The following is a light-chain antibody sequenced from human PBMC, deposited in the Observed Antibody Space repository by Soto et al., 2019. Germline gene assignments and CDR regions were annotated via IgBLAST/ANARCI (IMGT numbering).Light chain of an antibody. CDR1: SSNIGSST. J-gene: IGLJ7*01. CDR2: ADD. CDR3: ATWDASLNEWV. Sequence: QSVLTRPPSASGTPGQRVTISCSGSSSNIGSSTVNWYQQLPGTAPKLLIYADDQRPSGVPDRFSGSKSGTSASLAISGLQSEDEADYYCATWDASLNEWVFGGGTQLTVL. V-gene: IGLV1-44*01.